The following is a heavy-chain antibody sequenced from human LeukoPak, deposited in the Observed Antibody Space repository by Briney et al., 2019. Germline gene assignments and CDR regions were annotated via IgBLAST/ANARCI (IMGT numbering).Heavy chain of an antibody. CDR1: GGTFSSYA. V-gene: IGHV1-69*13. J-gene: IGHJ3*02. Sequence: ASVKVSCKASGGTFSSYAISWVRQAPGQGLEWMGGIIPIFGTANYAQKFQGRVTITADESTSTAYMELSSLRSEDTAVYYCALPSGYEGGAFDIWGQGTMVTVSS. CDR3: ALPSGYEGGAFDI. CDR2: IIPIFGTA. D-gene: IGHD5-12*01.